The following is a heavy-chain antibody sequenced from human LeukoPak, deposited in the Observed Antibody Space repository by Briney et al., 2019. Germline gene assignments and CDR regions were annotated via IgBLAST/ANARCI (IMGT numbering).Heavy chain of an antibody. CDR3: ARRTGTTAFDI. Sequence: ASVKVSCKASGYTFTIYYIHWVRQAPGQGLEWMGIINPSGGSTSYAQKLQGRVTMTRDTSTSTVYMELSSLRSEDTAVYYCARRTGTTAFDIWGQGTMVTVSS. V-gene: IGHV1-46*04. CDR1: GYTFTIYY. J-gene: IGHJ3*02. D-gene: IGHD1-7*01. CDR2: INPSGGST.